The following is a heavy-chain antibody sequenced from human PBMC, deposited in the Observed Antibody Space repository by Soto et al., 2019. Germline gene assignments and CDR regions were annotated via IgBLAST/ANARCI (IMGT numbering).Heavy chain of an antibody. Sequence: QVQLVESGGGVVQPGRSLRLSCAASGFTFSSYGMHWVRQAPGKGLEWVAVISYDGSNKYYADSVKGRFTISRDNSKNTLYLQMNSLRAEDTGVYYCAKDRFRIAVAAPFGYWGQGTLVTVSS. J-gene: IGHJ4*02. CDR1: GFTFSSYG. CDR3: AKDRFRIAVAAPFGY. V-gene: IGHV3-30*18. D-gene: IGHD6-19*01. CDR2: ISYDGSNK.